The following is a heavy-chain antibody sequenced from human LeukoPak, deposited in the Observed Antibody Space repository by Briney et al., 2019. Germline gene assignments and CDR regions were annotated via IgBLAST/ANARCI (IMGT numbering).Heavy chain of an antibody. V-gene: IGHV3-30*04. CDR3: AKDAIRSTSWSNWFDP. CDR2: ISYDGSNK. J-gene: IGHJ5*02. CDR1: GFTFSSYA. D-gene: IGHD2-2*01. Sequence: GGSLRLSCAASGFTFSSYAMHWVRQAPGKGLEWVAVISYDGSNKYYADSVKGRFTISRDNSKNTLYLQMNSLRAEDTAVYYCAKDAIRSTSWSNWFDPWGQGTLVTVSS.